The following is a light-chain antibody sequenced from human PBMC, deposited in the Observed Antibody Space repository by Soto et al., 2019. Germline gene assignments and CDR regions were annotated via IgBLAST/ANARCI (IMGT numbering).Light chain of an antibody. Sequence: QCALTQPASVSGSPGQSITISCTGTSSDVGSYNLVSWYQQHPGKAPKLMIYEGSKRPSGVSNRFSGSKSGNTASLTISGLQAEAEADYYCCSYAGSSTWVFGGGTQLTVL. CDR3: CSYAGSSTWV. CDR2: EGS. CDR1: SSDVGSYNL. J-gene: IGLJ3*02. V-gene: IGLV2-23*01.